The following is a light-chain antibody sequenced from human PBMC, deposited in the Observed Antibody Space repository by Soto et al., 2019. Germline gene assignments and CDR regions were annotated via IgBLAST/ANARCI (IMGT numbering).Light chain of an antibody. Sequence: QSALTQPASVSGSPGQSIPVSCTGTSSDIGSYNLVSWYQHHPGKAPKLMIYAVSKRPSGVSSRFSGSKSGNTASLTISGLQAEDEADYFCCSYAGSSTLLFGGGTKVTVL. V-gene: IGLV2-23*02. J-gene: IGLJ3*02. CDR1: SSDIGSYNL. CDR2: AVS. CDR3: CSYAGSSTLL.